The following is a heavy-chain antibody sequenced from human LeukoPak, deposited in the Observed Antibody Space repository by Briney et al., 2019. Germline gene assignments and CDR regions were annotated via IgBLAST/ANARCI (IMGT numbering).Heavy chain of an antibody. V-gene: IGHV1-69*05. J-gene: IGHJ4*02. Sequence: GSSVTVSCKASGGTFSSYAISWVRQAPGQGLEWMGGIIPIFGTANYAQKFQGRVTITTDESTSTAYMELSSLRSEDTAVYYCARMTYSSSGPFDYWGQGTLVTVSS. CDR1: GGTFSSYA. CDR2: IIPIFGTA. D-gene: IGHD6-13*01. CDR3: ARMTYSSSGPFDY.